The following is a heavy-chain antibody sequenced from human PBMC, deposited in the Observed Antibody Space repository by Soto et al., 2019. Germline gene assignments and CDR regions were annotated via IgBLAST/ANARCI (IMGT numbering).Heavy chain of an antibody. J-gene: IGHJ4*02. CDR1: GFTFSSYG. CDR3: AKIFLDGRNYFDY. V-gene: IGHV3-30*18. D-gene: IGHD1-1*01. CDR2: ISYDGSNK. Sequence: QVQLVESGGSVVQPGRSLRLSSAASGFTFSSYGMHWVRQAPGKGLEWVAVISYDGSNKYYADSVKGRFTISRDNSKNTLYLQMNSLRAEDTAVYYCAKIFLDGRNYFDYWGQGTLVTVSS.